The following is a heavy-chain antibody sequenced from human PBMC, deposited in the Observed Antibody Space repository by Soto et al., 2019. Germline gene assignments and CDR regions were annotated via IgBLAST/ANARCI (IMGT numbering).Heavy chain of an antibody. V-gene: IGHV5-10-1*01. CDR1: GDSFTSYW. D-gene: IGHD3-9*01. CDR3: ASHKHPLQSYDIWTGYYASSSMDV. Sequence: GASLKISCKGSGDSFTSYWISWVRQMPGKGLEWMGRIDPSDSYTNYSPSFQGHVAISADKSISTACLQWSSLKASDSAMYYCASHKHPLQSYDIWTGYYASSSMDVWGQGTTVTVSS. J-gene: IGHJ6*02. CDR2: IDPSDSYT.